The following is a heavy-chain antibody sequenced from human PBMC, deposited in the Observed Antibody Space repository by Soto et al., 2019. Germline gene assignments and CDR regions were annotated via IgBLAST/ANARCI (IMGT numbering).Heavy chain of an antibody. CDR3: AKDEVSRKYYGHSLDV. V-gene: IGHV3-33*03. Sequence: QVQLMESGGGLVQPGRSLRLSCVVSGFTFSNYGMHWVRQAPGKGLEWVADIWYDGSGQRYPGSVQGRFTISRDNSKNTLYLQINSLRVEDTAVYYCAKDEVSRKYYGHSLDVWGQGTTVTVSS. J-gene: IGHJ6*02. D-gene: IGHD4-17*01. CDR2: IWYDGSGQ. CDR1: GFTFSNYG.